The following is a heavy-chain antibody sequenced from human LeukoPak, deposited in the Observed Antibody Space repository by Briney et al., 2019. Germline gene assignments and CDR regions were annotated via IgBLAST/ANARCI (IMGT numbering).Heavy chain of an antibody. D-gene: IGHD6-13*01. Sequence: GASVKVSCKASGYTFTSYGISWVRQAPGQGLEWVGWISAYNGNTKYAQKLQGRVTMTTETSTSTAYMELRSLTSDDTAVYFCARDHSSSWYYFDYWGQGTLVTVSS. J-gene: IGHJ4*02. CDR3: ARDHSSSWYYFDY. CDR1: GYTFTSYG. CDR2: ISAYNGNT. V-gene: IGHV1-18*01.